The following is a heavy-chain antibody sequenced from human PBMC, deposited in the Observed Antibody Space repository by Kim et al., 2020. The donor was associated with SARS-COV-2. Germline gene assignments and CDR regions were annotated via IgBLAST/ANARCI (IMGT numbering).Heavy chain of an antibody. V-gene: IGHV3-15*01. Sequence: GGSLRLSCAASGFTFSNAWMSWVRQAPGKGLEWVGRIKSKTDGGTTDYAAPVKGRFTISRDDSKNTLYLQMNSLKTEDTAVYYCTTESWYSGYDSLAYDYWGQGTLVTVSS. J-gene: IGHJ4*02. D-gene: IGHD5-12*01. CDR2: IKSKTDGGTT. CDR3: TTESWYSGYDSLAYDY. CDR1: GFTFSNAW.